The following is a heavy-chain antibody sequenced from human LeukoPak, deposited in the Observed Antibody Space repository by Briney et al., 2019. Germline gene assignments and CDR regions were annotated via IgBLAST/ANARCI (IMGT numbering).Heavy chain of an antibody. V-gene: IGHV4-59*01. CDR1: GGSISSYY. CDR2: IYYSGST. Sequence: SETLSLTCTVSGGSISSYYWSWIRQPPGKGLEWIGYIYYSGSTNYNPSLKSRVTISLDTPKNQFFMKLSSVTAADTALYYRARLSQWLGPFDYWGQGTLVTVSS. CDR3: ARLSQWLGPFDY. D-gene: IGHD6-19*01. J-gene: IGHJ4*02.